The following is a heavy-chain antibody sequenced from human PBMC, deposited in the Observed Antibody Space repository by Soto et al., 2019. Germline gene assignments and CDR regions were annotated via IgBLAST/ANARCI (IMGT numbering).Heavy chain of an antibody. CDR3: ARERGRLWSRDSLDY. J-gene: IGHJ4*02. D-gene: IGHD3-10*01. Sequence: QVQLQQWGAGLLKPSETLSLTCAVYGGSFSGYYWSWIRQPPGKGLEWIGEINHSGSTNYNPSLKSRVTISVDTSKNQFSLKLRSVTAADTAVYYCARERGRLWSRDSLDYWGQGTLVTVSS. CDR2: INHSGST. V-gene: IGHV4-34*01. CDR1: GGSFSGYY.